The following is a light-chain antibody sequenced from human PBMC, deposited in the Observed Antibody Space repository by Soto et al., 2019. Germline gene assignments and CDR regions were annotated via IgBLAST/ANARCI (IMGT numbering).Light chain of an antibody. V-gene: IGKV1-39*01. CDR3: QQSYSTPWK. CDR1: QSISSY. Sequence: DIQMTQSPCSLSASVVDRVTITCRASQSISSYLNWYQQKPGKAPKLLIYAASSLQGGVPSRFSGSGSGTDFTLTISSLQPEDFATYYCQQSYSTPWKFGQGNKGAIK. J-gene: IGKJ1*01. CDR2: AAS.